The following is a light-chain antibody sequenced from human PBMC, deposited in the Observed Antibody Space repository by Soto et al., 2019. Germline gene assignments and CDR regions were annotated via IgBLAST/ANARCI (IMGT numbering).Light chain of an antibody. Sequence: EIVLTQSPATLSLSPGERATLSCRASQSVSSNYLAWYQQKPGQAPRLLIYGASSRATGIPDRFSGSGSGTDFTLTNSRLEPEDFAVYYCQQYGGSPHTFGQGTKLEIK. CDR3: QQYGGSPHT. V-gene: IGKV3-20*01. J-gene: IGKJ2*01. CDR1: QSVSSNY. CDR2: GAS.